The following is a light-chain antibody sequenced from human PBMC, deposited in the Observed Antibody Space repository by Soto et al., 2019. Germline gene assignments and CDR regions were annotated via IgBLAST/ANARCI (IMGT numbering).Light chain of an antibody. CDR3: QQYGSSPRT. V-gene: IGKV3-20*01. CDR2: GAS. CDR1: QSISDT. Sequence: EIVMTQSPATLSVSPGGRATLSCRASQSISDTLAWYQQKPGQAPRLLIYGASSRATGIPDRFSGSGSGTDFTLTIRRLEPEDFAVYYCQQYGSSPRTFGQGTKVDIK. J-gene: IGKJ1*01.